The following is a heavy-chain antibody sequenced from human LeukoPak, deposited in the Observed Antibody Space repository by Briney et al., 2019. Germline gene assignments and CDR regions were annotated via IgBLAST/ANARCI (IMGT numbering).Heavy chain of an antibody. CDR3: ASQPLLAPFDY. Sequence: GGSLRLSCKGSGYSFTSYWVSWVRQMPGKGLEWMGRIDPSGSYNNYSPSFQGRVTISVDKSISTAYLQWSSLKASDTAMYYCASQPLLAPFDYWGQGTLVTVSS. CDR2: IDPSGSYN. CDR1: GYSFTSYW. J-gene: IGHJ4*02. V-gene: IGHV5-10-1*01. D-gene: IGHD2-2*01.